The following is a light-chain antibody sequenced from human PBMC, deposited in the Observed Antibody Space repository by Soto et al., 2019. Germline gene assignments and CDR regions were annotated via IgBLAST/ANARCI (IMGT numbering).Light chain of an antibody. J-gene: IGKJ4*01. CDR2: DAS. CDR3: QQRSNWLT. Sequence: DIVLTQSPATLSLSPGERATLSCRASQSVSSYLAWYQQKPGQAPRLLIYDASNMATGIPARFSGSGSGTDFTLTISSLEPEDFAVYYCQQRSNWLTFGGGTKVEIK. V-gene: IGKV3-11*01. CDR1: QSVSSY.